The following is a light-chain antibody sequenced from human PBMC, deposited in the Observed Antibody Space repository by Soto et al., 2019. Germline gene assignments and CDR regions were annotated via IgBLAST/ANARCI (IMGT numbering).Light chain of an antibody. CDR1: SSNIGAGYD. Sequence: QSVLTQPPSVSGAPGQRVTISCTGSSSNIGAGYDVYWYQQLPRTAPKLLIYGNSNRPSGVPDRFSGSKSGTSASLAITGLQAEDEADYYCQSYDSSLSALFGGGTKLTVL. J-gene: IGLJ2*01. CDR3: QSYDSSLSAL. V-gene: IGLV1-40*01. CDR2: GNS.